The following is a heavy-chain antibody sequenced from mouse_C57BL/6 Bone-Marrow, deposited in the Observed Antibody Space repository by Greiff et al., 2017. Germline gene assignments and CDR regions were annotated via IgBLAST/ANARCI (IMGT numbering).Heavy chain of an antibody. CDR2: INPSSGYT. CDR1: GYTFTSYT. V-gene: IGHV1-4*01. Sequence: QVQLKQSGAELARPGASVKMSCKASGYTFTSYTMHWVKQRPGQGLEWIGYINPSSGYTKYNQTFKDKATLTADQSSSTAYMQLSSLTSEDSAVYYCTRSSWFAYWGQGTLVTVSA. J-gene: IGHJ3*01. CDR3: TRSSWFAY.